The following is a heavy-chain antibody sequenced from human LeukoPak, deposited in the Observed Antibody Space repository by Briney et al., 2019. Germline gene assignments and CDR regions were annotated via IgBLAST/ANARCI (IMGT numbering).Heavy chain of an antibody. D-gene: IGHD1-26*01. Sequence: SETLSLTCTVSGGSISSYYWSWIRQPPGKGLEWIGYIYYSGSTNYNPSLQSRVTISVDTSKNQFSLKLSSVTAADTAVYYCARDVGGSYYEYWGQGTLVTVSS. V-gene: IGHV4-59*01. J-gene: IGHJ4*02. CDR2: IYYSGST. CDR1: GGSISSYY. CDR3: ARDVGGSYYEY.